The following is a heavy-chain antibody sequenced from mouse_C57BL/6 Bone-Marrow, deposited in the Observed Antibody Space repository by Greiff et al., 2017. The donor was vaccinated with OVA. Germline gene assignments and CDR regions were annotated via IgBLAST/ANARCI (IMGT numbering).Heavy chain of an antibody. J-gene: IGHJ1*03. CDR1: GFTFSDYY. V-gene: IGHV5-16*01. Sequence: EVKLVESEGGLVQPGSSMKLSCTASGFTFSDYYMAWVRQVPEKGLEWVANINYDGSSTYYLDSLKSRFIISRDNAKNILYLQMSSLKSEDTATYYCARDTQFITTVDWYFDVWGTGTTVTVSS. CDR3: ARDTQFITTVDWYFDV. D-gene: IGHD1-1*01. CDR2: INYDGSST.